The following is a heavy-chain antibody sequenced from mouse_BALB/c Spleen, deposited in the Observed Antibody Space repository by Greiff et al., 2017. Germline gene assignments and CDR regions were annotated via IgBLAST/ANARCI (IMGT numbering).Heavy chain of an antibody. CDR3: ASQLYDYDDRTWFAY. CDR1: GFTFSSYA. J-gene: IGHJ3*01. Sequence: EVMLVESGGGLVKPGGSLKLSCAASGFTFSSYAMSWVRQTPEKRLEWVATISSGGSYTYYPDSVKGRFTISRDNAKNTLYLQMSSLRSEDTAMYYCASQLYDYDDRTWFAYWGQGTLVTVSA. V-gene: IGHV5-9-1*01. CDR2: ISSGGSYT. D-gene: IGHD2-4*01.